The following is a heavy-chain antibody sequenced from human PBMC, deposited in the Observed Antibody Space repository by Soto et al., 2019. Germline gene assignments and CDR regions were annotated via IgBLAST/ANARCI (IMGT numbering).Heavy chain of an antibody. J-gene: IGHJ6*02. CDR1: VFTFISYA. CDR3: AKGEPRDNYYYYYGMDV. Sequence: GWSLRLSCASSVFTFISYAMSWVRQAPGKGLEWVSAISGSGGSTYYADSVKGRFTISRDDSKNTLYLQMNSLRAEDTAVYYCAKGEPRDNYYYYYGMDVWGQGTTVTVSS. D-gene: IGHD1-1*01. V-gene: IGHV3-23*01. CDR2: ISGSGGST.